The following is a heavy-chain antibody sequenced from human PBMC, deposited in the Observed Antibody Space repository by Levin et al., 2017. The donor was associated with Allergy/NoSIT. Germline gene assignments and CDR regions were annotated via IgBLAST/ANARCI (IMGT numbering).Heavy chain of an antibody. V-gene: IGHV4-39*01. CDR2: IFHSGTT. D-gene: IGHD3-22*01. Sequence: SQTLSLTCTVSGGSISSSSYYWGWIRQPPGKGLEWIGSIFHSGTTYYNPSLKSRVTIPVDTSKNQFSLKLSSVTAADSAVYYCARHRYYYDSSGVDDAFDIWGQGTMVTVSS. CDR3: ARHRYYYDSSGVDDAFDI. CDR1: GGSISSSSYY. J-gene: IGHJ3*02.